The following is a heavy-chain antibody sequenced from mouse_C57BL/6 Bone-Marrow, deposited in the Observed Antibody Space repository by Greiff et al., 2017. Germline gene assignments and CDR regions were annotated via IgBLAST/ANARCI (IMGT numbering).Heavy chain of an antibody. J-gene: IGHJ3*01. Sequence: QVQLQQPGAELVKPGASVKLSCKASGYTFTSYWMQWVKQRPGQGLEWIGEIDPSDSYTNYNQKFKGKATLTVDTYTSTAYMQLSSLTSEDSAVYYCARFGYYEAYWGQGTLVTVSA. CDR2: IDPSDSYT. CDR1: GYTFTSYW. V-gene: IGHV1-50*01. D-gene: IGHD2-3*01. CDR3: ARFGYYEAY.